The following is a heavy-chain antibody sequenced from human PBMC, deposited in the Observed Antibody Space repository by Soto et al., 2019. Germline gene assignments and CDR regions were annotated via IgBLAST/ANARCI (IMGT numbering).Heavy chain of an antibody. J-gene: IGHJ4*02. CDR3: ARVVGATRQGGYYFDY. Sequence: QVQLGQSGAEVKKPGAAVKVSCRASGYIFAGYYIHWVRQAPGQGLEWMGWINPNKGGTKYAQKFQVRVTMTRDTSISTAYMDLSWLTSDDSAVYYCARVVGATRQGGYYFDYWGQGTLVTVSS. CDR1: GYIFAGYY. CDR2: INPNKGGT. D-gene: IGHD1-26*01. V-gene: IGHV1-2*02.